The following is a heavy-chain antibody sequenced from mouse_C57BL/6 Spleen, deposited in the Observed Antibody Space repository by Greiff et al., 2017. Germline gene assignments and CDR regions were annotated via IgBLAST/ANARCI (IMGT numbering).Heavy chain of an antibody. D-gene: IGHD4-1*01. CDR2: INPNNGGT. J-gene: IGHJ2*01. CDR1: GYTFTDYN. Sequence: VQLQQSGPELVKPGASVKMSCKASGYTFTDYNMHWVKQSHGKSLEWIGYINPNNGGTSYNQKFKGKATLTVSKSSSTAYMELRSLTSEDSAVYYCARDELGPFYFDYWGQGTTLTVSS. V-gene: IGHV1-22*01. CDR3: ARDELGPFYFDY.